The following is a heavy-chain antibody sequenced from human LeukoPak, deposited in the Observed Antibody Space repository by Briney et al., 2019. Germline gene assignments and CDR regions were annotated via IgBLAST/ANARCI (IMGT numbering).Heavy chain of an antibody. CDR2: INPNSGGT. D-gene: IGHD2-15*01. J-gene: IGHJ6*03. Sequence: ASVKVSCKASGYTFTGYYMHWVRQAPGQGLEWMGWINPNSGGTNYAQKLQGRVTMTTDTSTSTAYMELRSLRSDDTAVYYCARDQSYCSGGSCYSYYYMDVWGKGTTVTISS. CDR3: ARDQSYCSGGSCYSYYYMDV. CDR1: GYTFTGYY. V-gene: IGHV1-2*02.